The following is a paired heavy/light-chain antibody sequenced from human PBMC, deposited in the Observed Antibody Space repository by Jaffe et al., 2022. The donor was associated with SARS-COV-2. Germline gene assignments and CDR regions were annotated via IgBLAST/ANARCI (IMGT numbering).Light chain of an antibody. CDR3: QAWDSSTGV. CDR1: KLGFKY. Sequence: SYELTQPPSVSVSPGQTASITCSGDKLGFKYVCWYQQKPGQSPVLVIYQNTKRPSGIPERFSGSNFVNTATLTISGTQAIDEADYYCQAWDSSTGVFGTGTKVTVL. CDR2: QNT. V-gene: IGLV3-1*01. J-gene: IGLJ1*01.
Heavy chain of an antibody. CDR1: GDSISSGRYY. J-gene: IGHJ4*02. D-gene: IGHD4-17*01. Sequence: QVQLQESGPGLVRPSQTLSLTCTVSGDSISSGRYYWSWIRQPAGKGLEWIGRFYTSGDTNYNPSLKSRVTISVDTSKNQFSLKLSSVTAADTAVYYCTKGGGYGDSDYWGQGALVTVSS. CDR2: FYTSGDT. CDR3: TKGGGYGDSDY. V-gene: IGHV4-61*02.